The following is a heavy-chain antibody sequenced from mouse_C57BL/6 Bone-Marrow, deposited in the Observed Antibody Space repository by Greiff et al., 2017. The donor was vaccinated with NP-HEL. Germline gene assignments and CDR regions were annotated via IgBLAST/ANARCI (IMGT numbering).Heavy chain of an antibody. Sequence: QVQLQQPGAELVKPGASVKLSCKASGYTFTSYWMHWVKQRPGQGLEWIGMIHPNSGSTNYNEKFKSKATLTVDKSSSTAYMQLSSLTSEDSAVYYCARWWDYYDYGEFAYWGQGTLVTVSA. V-gene: IGHV1-64*01. J-gene: IGHJ3*01. CDR3: ARWWDYYDYGEFAY. CDR2: IHPNSGST. CDR1: GYTFTSYW. D-gene: IGHD2-4*01.